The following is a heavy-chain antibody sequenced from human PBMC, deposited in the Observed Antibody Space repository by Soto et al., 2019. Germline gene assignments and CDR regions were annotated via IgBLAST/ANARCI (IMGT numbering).Heavy chain of an antibody. D-gene: IGHD3-10*01. CDR1: GYIFTSHW. J-gene: IGHJ6*02. Sequence: PGESLKISCKGSGYIFTSHWIAWVRQMPGKGLEGMGIIYPGDSDTIYSPSFQGQVTFSVDKSISTVYLQWTTLKASDTAIYYCARRVPSGSGADYYGMDVWGQGTTVTVSS. CDR2: IYPGDSDT. CDR3: ARRVPSGSGADYYGMDV. V-gene: IGHV5-51*01.